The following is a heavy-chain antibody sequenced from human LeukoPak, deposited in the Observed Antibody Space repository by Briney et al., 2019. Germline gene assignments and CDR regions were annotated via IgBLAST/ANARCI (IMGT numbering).Heavy chain of an antibody. V-gene: IGHV4-59*08. CDR1: GGSISSYY. J-gene: IGHJ4*02. Sequence: PSETLSLTCTASGGSISSYYWSWIRQPPGKGLEWIGYIYYSGSTNYNPSLKSRVTISVDTSKNQFSLKLSSVTAADMAVYYCAGLGGGYHLYFLDRWGQGTLVTVSS. D-gene: IGHD5-24*01. CDR3: AGLGGGYHLYFLDR. CDR2: IYYSGST.